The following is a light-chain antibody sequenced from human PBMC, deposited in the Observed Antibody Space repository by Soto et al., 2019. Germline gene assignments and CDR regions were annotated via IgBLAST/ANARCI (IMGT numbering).Light chain of an antibody. CDR3: QQYNDWPRT. Sequence: EILTTQSPDTLSVSPGERATLSCRASLSVSSNLAWYQQKPGQAPRLLIYDASSRATGIPARFSGSGSETEFTLTISRLQSEDFAVYYCQQYNDWPRTFGQGTKVDIK. V-gene: IGKV3-15*01. J-gene: IGKJ1*01. CDR2: DAS. CDR1: LSVSSN.